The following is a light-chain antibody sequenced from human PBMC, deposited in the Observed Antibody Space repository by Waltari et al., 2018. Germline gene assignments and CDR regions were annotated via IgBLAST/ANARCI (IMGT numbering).Light chain of an antibody. J-gene: IGKJ1*01. Sequence: IPLTQSPATLSASPGERATLSCRASRSVGTNLAWYQQKRGQAPRLLIYGASCRATGTPDRFTGSGSGTDFTLTISSLQSEDFVLYFCQQYNGWRTFGQGTTVDMK. V-gene: IGKV3-15*01. CDR2: GAS. CDR1: RSVGTN. CDR3: QQYNGWRT.